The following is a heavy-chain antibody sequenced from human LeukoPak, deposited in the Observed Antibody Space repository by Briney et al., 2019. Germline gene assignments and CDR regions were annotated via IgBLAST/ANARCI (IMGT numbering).Heavy chain of an antibody. CDR2: ISSSSSYI. J-gene: IGHJ6*03. CDR1: GFTFSSYS. D-gene: IGHD5-24*01. V-gene: IGHV3-21*01. Sequence: GGSLRLSCAASGFTFSSYSMNWVLQAPGKGLEWLSSISSSSSYIYYADSVKGRFTISRDNAKNSLYLQMNSLRAEDTAVYYCARGDRDGYNLYYYYYMDVWGEGTTVTISS. CDR3: ARGDRDGYNLYYYYYMDV.